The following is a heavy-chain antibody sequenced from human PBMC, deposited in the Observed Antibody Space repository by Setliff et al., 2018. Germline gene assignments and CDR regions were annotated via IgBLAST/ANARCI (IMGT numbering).Heavy chain of an antibody. Sequence: PGGSLRLSCAASGSTFSGSAVYWVRQASGRGLEWVGRIRSKADSYATAYAASVKARFTISRDDSKKTAYLQVNSLKTEDTAVYYCTRGYCSGGSCPRGYGYIYWGQGTLVTVSS. CDR3: TRGYCSGGSCPRGYGYIY. J-gene: IGHJ4*02. D-gene: IGHD2-15*01. CDR1: GSTFSGSA. V-gene: IGHV3-73*01. CDR2: IRSKADSYAT.